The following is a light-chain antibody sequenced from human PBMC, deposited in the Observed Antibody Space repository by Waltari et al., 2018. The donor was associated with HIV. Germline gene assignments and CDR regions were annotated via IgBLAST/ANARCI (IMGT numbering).Light chain of an antibody. Sequence: QSALTQPPSASGSPGQPVTISCTGTSSDVGNYNYVSWYQQHPGKAPKLMIYDVSKRPSGVPDRFSGSKSGTTASLTVSGLQAEDEADYYCMSYAGGETYVFGSGTKVTVL. CDR3: MSYAGGETYV. V-gene: IGLV2-8*01. CDR1: SSDVGNYNY. J-gene: IGLJ1*01. CDR2: DVS.